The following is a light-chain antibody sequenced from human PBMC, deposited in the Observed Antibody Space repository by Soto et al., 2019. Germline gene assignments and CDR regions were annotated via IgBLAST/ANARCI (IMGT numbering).Light chain of an antibody. V-gene: IGKV1-33*01. Sequence: DIQMTQSPSSLSASVGDRLTITCQASHDITSYLNWYQHKPGKAPKLLIYDASILEAGVPTRFSGSGSGTDSTLTISGLQPEDVATYYCQHCDYLPIFGPGTTVDFK. J-gene: IGKJ3*01. CDR3: QHCDYLPI. CDR2: DAS. CDR1: HDITSY.